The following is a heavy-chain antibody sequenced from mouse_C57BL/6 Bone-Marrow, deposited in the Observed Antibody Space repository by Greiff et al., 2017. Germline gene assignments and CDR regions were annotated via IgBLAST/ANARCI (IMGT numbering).Heavy chain of an antibody. CDR1: GFTFSSYG. V-gene: IGHV5-6*01. Sequence: EVQRVESGGDLVKPGGSLKLSCAASGFTFSSYGMSWVRQTPDKRLEWVANISSGGSYTYYPDSVKGRFTISRDNAKNTLYLQMSSLKSEDTAMXYCARPQSWYFDVWGTGTTVTVSS. CDR3: ARPQSWYFDV. CDR2: ISSGGSYT. J-gene: IGHJ1*03.